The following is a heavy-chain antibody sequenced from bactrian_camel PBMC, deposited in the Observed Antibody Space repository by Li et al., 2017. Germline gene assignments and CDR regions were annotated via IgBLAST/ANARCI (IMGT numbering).Heavy chain of an antibody. V-gene: IGHV3S1*01. J-gene: IGHJ6*01. CDR2: IEKDGGMT. Sequence: VQLVESGGDLVQPGGSLRLSCADSGFACSSNSMYWVRQAPGQEREGVATIEKDGGMTYNSAVQGRFTISRDNAKNLVYLQMNSLESEDTALYHCATPGGGSWLGWGLNPFAYWGQGTQVTVS. D-gene: IGHD1*01. CDR1: GFACSSNS. CDR3: ATPGGGSWLGWGLNPFAY.